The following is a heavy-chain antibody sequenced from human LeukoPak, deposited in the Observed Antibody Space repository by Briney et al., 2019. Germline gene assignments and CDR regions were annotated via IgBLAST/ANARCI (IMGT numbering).Heavy chain of an antibody. Sequence: GGSLRLSCAASGFTFSSYSMNWVRQAPGKGLEWVSSISSSSSYISYADSVKGRFTISRDNAKNSLYLQMNRLRAEDTAVYYCASLSYDILTGYYMGDFWGQGTLVTVSS. J-gene: IGHJ4*02. CDR3: ASLSYDILTGYYMGDF. D-gene: IGHD3-9*01. CDR2: ISSSSSYI. CDR1: GFTFSSYS. V-gene: IGHV3-21*01.